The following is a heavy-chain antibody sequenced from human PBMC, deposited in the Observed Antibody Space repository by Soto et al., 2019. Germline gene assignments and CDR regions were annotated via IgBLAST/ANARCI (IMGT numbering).Heavy chain of an antibody. CDR1: GFTFSRLS. J-gene: IGHJ4*02. CDR3: ARVAY. CDR2: ISSGSSDT. V-gene: IGHV3-21*01. Sequence: GGSLRLSCEAPGFTFSRLSMNWVRQVPGKGLEWVASISSGSSDTWYADSVKGRFIISRDNAQNSLFLQMNTLRPEDTAMYYCARVAYWGPGTQVTVSS.